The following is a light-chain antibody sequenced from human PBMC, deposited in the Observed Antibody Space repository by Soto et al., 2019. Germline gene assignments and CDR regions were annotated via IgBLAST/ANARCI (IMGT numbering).Light chain of an antibody. CDR3: QQYGSSRFT. CDR1: QSVSSSY. J-gene: IGKJ3*01. Sequence: EIVLTQSPGTLSLSPGERATLSCRASQSVSSSYLAWYQQTPGQAPRLLIYGASSRAAGSPERFSGSGSGTDSTLTSSRLEPEDFAVYYCQQYGSSRFTFGPGTKVDIK. V-gene: IGKV3-20*01. CDR2: GAS.